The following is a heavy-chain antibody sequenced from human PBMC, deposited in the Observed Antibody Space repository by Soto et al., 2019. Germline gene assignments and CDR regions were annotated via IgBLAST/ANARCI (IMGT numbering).Heavy chain of an antibody. CDR2: IYYSGST. CDR3: ARVWGGAFDI. Sequence: SDTLSLTCTDSVSSIHSYYWSWIRQPPGKGLEWIGYIYYSGSTNYNPSLKSRVTISVDTSKNQFSLKLSSVTAADTAVYYCARVWGGAFDIWGQGTMVT. J-gene: IGHJ3*02. D-gene: IGHD3-10*01. CDR1: VSSIHSYY. V-gene: IGHV4-59*07.